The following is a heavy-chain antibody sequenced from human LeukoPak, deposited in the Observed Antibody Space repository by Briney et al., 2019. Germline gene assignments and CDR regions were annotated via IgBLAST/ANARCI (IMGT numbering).Heavy chain of an antibody. CDR1: VVTFSYYA. V-gene: IGHV3-30-3*01. Sequence: GGSLRLSCAASVVTFSYYAMHWVRQAPGKGLEWVAFISSDGSDKYYADSMKGRFTISRDNSKNTLYLQMTSLRGEDTAMYYCAREGTALDAFDIWGQGTMVTVSS. D-gene: IGHD2-21*02. J-gene: IGHJ3*02. CDR2: ISSDGSDK. CDR3: AREGTALDAFDI.